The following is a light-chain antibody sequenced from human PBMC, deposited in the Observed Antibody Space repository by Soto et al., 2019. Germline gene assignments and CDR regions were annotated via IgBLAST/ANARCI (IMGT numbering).Light chain of an antibody. V-gene: IGLV1-51*01. CDR2: DDN. J-gene: IGLJ2*01. Sequence: QAVVTQPPSVSAAPGQKVTISCSGSSSNIGGNSVSWYQQLPGTAPKLLIYDDNKRPSGIPDRFSGAKSGTSATLGITGFQTGDEADYYCGSWDSSLSAVVFGGGTKLTVL. CDR1: SSNIGGNS. CDR3: GSWDSSLSAVV.